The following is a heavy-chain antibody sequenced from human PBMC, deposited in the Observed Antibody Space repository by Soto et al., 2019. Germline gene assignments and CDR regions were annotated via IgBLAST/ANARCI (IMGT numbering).Heavy chain of an antibody. J-gene: IGHJ6*03. D-gene: IGHD2-15*01. Sequence: ASVKVSCKASGDTFTSYGISWVRQAPGQGLEWMGWISAYNGNTNYAQKLQGRVTMTRDTSTSTAYMQLRRLRSDDTAVYYCARESGGFSATSASYYFYIVFLGTGPTVTVSS. CDR1: GDTFTSYG. CDR3: ARESGGFSATSASYYFYIVF. CDR2: ISAYNGNT. V-gene: IGHV1-18*01.